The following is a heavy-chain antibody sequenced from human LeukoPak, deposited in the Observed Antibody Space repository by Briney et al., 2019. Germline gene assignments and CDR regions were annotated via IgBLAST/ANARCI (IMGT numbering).Heavy chain of an antibody. D-gene: IGHD1-26*01. Sequence: PSETLSLTCTVSGGSNSSYYWSWIRQPPGKGLEWIGYIYYSGSTNYNPSLKSRVTISVDTSKNQFSLKLSSVTAADTAVYYCAAEIVVGATRLYYFDYWGQGTLVTVSS. CDR1: GGSNSSYY. V-gene: IGHV4-59*01. CDR3: AAEIVVGATRLYYFDY. CDR2: IYYSGST. J-gene: IGHJ4*02.